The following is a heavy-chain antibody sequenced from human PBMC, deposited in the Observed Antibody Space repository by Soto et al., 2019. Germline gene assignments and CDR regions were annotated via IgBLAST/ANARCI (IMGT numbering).Heavy chain of an antibody. CDR1: GVTFSTSV. D-gene: IGHD3-22*01. J-gene: IGHJ5*01. CDR2: ISHDGNGQ. Sequence: QVQLVESGGGVVQPGTSLRLSCAASGVTFSTSVMHWVRQAPGKGLEWVAGISHDGNGQHYPDSVKGRFSVSRDNSKNTLCLQRDGLRAEDTAVYYCTREHHRSGRAGTFDSGGQGTLVTVSS. CDR3: TREHHRSGRAGTFDS. V-gene: IGHV3-30*01.